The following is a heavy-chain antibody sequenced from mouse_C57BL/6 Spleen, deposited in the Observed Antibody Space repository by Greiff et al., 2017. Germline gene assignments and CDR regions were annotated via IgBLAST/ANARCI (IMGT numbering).Heavy chain of an antibody. CDR1: GYTFTSYW. J-gene: IGHJ2*01. CDR3: ARGGTTDYFDY. Sequence: QVQLQQSGAELVRPGTSVKLSCKASGYTFTSYWMHWVKQRPGQGLEWIGVIDPSDSYTNYNQKFKGKATLTVDTSSSTAYMQLSSMNSEDSAVYYCARGGTTDYFDYWGQGTTLTVSS. D-gene: IGHD1-1*01. V-gene: IGHV1-59*01. CDR2: IDPSDSYT.